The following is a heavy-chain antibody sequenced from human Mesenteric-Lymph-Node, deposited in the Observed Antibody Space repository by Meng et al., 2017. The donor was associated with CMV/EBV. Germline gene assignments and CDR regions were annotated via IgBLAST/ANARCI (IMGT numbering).Heavy chain of an antibody. V-gene: IGHV3-21*01. J-gene: IGHJ4*02. CDR2: ISSSGTYT. CDR1: GFTFSNYN. CDR3: ARDITQDHFDY. Sequence: GESLKISCVASGFTFSNYNVNWVRQAPGKGLEWVAFISSSGTYTYYADSVKGRFTISRDNAKNSLYLQMNSLRAEDTAVYYCARDITQDHFDYWGQGTLVTVSS. D-gene: IGHD3-10*01.